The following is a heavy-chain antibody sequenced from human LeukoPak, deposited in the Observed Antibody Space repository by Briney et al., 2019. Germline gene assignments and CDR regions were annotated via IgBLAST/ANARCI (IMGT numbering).Heavy chain of an antibody. CDR3: ARDSGSRYYYYMDV. J-gene: IGHJ6*03. V-gene: IGHV1-69*05. Sequence: ASVKVSCKASGGTFSSYAISWVRQAPGQGLEWMGRIIPIFGTANYAQKFQGRVTITTDESTSTAYMELSSLRSEDTAVYYCARDSGSRYYYYMDVWGKGTTVTASS. D-gene: IGHD1-26*01. CDR2: IIPIFGTA. CDR1: GGTFSSYA.